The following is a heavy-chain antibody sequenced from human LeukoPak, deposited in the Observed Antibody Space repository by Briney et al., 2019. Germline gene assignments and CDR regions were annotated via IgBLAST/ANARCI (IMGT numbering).Heavy chain of an antibody. D-gene: IGHD6-6*01. V-gene: IGHV4-34*01. Sequence: NPSETLSLTCAVYGGSFSGYYWSWIRQPPGKGLEWIGEINHSGSTNYNPSLKSRVTISVDTSKNQFSLKLSSVTAADTAVYYCARREGSGFGAARIIDYWGQGTLVTVSS. J-gene: IGHJ4*02. CDR3: ARREGSGFGAARIIDY. CDR1: GGSFSGYY. CDR2: INHSGST.